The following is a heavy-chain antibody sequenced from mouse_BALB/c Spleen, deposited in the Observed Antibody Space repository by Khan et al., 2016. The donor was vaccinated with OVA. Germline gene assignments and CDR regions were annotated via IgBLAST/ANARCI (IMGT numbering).Heavy chain of an antibody. CDR3: ARGNFYAMDY. J-gene: IGHJ4*01. V-gene: IGHV2-6*02. CDR1: GFSLTSYG. Sequence: VQLVESGPGLVAPSQSLSITCTVSGFSLTSYGVHWVRQPPGKGLEWLIVIWSDGASTYNSALKSRLSISKDNSKSQVFLKMNSLQTDDIAMYYCARGNFYAMDYWGQGTSVTVSS. CDR2: IWSDGAS. D-gene: IGHD2-1*01.